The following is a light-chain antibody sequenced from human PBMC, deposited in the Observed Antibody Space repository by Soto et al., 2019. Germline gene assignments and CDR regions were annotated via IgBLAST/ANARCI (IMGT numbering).Light chain of an antibody. V-gene: IGKV2-28*01. CDR2: MGS. CDR1: QSLLHSHGYTY. J-gene: IGKJ4*01. CDR3: MQALQTPLT. Sequence: DIVMTQSPVSLPVTPGEPASISCRSSQSLLHSHGYTYLDWYLQKPGQSPQLLIYMGSTRASGVPDRFSGSGSGTDFTLKTSRVDAEDVGVYYCMQALQTPLTFGGGTKVEIK.